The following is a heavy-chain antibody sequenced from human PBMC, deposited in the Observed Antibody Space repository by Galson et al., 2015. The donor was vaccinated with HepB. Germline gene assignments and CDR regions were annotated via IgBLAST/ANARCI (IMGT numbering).Heavy chain of an antibody. J-gene: IGHJ5*02. Sequence: SVKVSCKASGYTFTSYYMHWVRQAPGQGLEWMGIINPSGGSTSYAQKFQGRVTMTRDTSTSTVYMELSSLRSEDTAVYYCARSYYGSGSLNNWFDPWGQGTLVTVSS. D-gene: IGHD3-10*01. CDR1: GYTFTSYY. CDR3: ARSYYGSGSLNNWFDP. V-gene: IGHV1-46*01. CDR2: INPSGGST.